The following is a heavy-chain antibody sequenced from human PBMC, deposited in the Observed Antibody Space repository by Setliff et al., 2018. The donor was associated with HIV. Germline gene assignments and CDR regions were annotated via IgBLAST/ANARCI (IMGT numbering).Heavy chain of an antibody. J-gene: IGHJ3*02. Sequence: ASVKVSCKASGYAFSRYAMQWVRQAPGQRLEWMGWINVGNGNTKYSQNFQDRVTITRDTSASTSYMEVSSLRSEDTAVYYCARGDDDDEFDAFDMWGQGTMVTVSS. V-gene: IGHV1-3*01. D-gene: IGHD1-1*01. CDR2: INVGNGNT. CDR3: ARGDDDDEFDAFDM. CDR1: GYAFSRYA.